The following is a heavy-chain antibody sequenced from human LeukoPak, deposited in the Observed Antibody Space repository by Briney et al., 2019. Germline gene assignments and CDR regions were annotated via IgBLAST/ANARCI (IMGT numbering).Heavy chain of an antibody. CDR1: GFTFSDYY. CDR3: ARGGPAVAARDY. D-gene: IGHD6-19*01. CDR2: ISGGGGSS. V-gene: IGHV3-11*04. Sequence: GGSLRLSCAASGFTFSDYYMSWVRQAPGKGLEWVSAISGGGGSSYYAGSVKGRFTISRDNAKNSLYLQMNSLRAEDTAVYYCARGGPAVAARDYWGQGTLVTVSS. J-gene: IGHJ4*02.